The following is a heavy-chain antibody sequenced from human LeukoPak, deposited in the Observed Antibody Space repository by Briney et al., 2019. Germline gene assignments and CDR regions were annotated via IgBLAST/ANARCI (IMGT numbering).Heavy chain of an antibody. D-gene: IGHD5-18*01. J-gene: IGHJ4*02. Sequence: GGSLRLSCAASGFTFSAYLMHWVRQAPGKGLVWVSRINSDGSSTSYADSVKGRFTISRDNAKNTLYLQMNSLRAEDTAVYYCARSPLWLRSGGDYWGQGTLVTVSS. CDR1: GFTFSAYL. V-gene: IGHV3-74*01. CDR2: INSDGSST. CDR3: ARSPLWLRSGGDY.